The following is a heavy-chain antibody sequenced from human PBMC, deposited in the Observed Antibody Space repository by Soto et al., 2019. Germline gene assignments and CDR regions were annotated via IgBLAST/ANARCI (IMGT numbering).Heavy chain of an antibody. D-gene: IGHD3-22*01. CDR2: IVYDGSYK. V-gene: IGHV3-30*18. J-gene: IGHJ4*02. Sequence: QVQLVESGGGVVQPGRSLRLSCAVSGFTFKNYGMHWVRQAPGKGLEWVAVIVYDGSYKYYADSVQGRFTISRDNSKNTLYMQMNSLRADDTAVYYCAKDAYYYDSGGDFEGGYFDYWGQGTLVTVSS. CDR3: AKDAYYYDSGGDFEGGYFDY. CDR1: GFTFKNYG.